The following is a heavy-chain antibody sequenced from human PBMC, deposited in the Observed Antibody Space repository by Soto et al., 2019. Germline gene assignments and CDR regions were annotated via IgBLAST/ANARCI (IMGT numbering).Heavy chain of an antibody. D-gene: IGHD3-3*01. CDR2: IAYDGSSQ. CDR3: AKSLDGVPVQEFDP. Sequence: QVQLVESGGGVVQPGRSLRLSCTASGFTFDNFGMHWVRQAPGKGLEWVAVIAYDGSSQHYAESVKGRFTISRDNSNSTLYLQMNSLRAVDTGVYYCAKSLDGVPVQEFDPRGQGTLVTVSS. J-gene: IGHJ5*02. V-gene: IGHV3-30*18. CDR1: GFTFDNFG.